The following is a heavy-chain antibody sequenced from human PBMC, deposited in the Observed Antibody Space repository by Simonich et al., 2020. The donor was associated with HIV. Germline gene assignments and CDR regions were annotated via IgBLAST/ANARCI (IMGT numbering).Heavy chain of an antibody. J-gene: IGHJ3*02. Sequence: QVQLVQSGAEVKKPGASVKVSCKASGYTFSGFYMYWVRQAPGQGHKCMGRSNPNSGDTNYAQKFQDRVTMTRDTSISTAYMELNRLKSDDTAIYYCATHGPGSYSSALDIWGQGTMVTVSS. CDR1: GYTFSGFY. CDR2: SNPNSGDT. V-gene: IGHV1-2*06. D-gene: IGHD1-26*01. CDR3: ATHGPGSYSSALDI.